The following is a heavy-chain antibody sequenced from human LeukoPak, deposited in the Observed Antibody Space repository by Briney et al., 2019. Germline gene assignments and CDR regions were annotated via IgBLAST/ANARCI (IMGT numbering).Heavy chain of an antibody. Sequence: SETLSLTCAVYGGSFSGYYWSWIRQPPGKGLEWIGEINHSGSTNYNPSLKSRVTISVDTSKNQFSLKLSSVTAADTAVYYCARRGHIDPRRPSPFDYWGQGTLVTVSS. D-gene: IGHD2-21*01. CDR3: ARRGHIDPRRPSPFDY. CDR1: GGSFSGYY. J-gene: IGHJ4*02. V-gene: IGHV4-34*01. CDR2: INHSGST.